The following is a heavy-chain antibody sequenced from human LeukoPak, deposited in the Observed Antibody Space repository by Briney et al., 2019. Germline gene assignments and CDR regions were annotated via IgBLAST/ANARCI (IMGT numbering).Heavy chain of an antibody. D-gene: IGHD3-22*01. Sequence: GGSLRLSCAAPGFTFSSCDMNWVRQAPGKGPEWVSGISTSGAGTYYADSVKGRFAISRDNSKSTLYLQMNSLRVEDTAVYYCAEGIYDGSGHNIDYWGQGTLVTVSS. J-gene: IGHJ4*02. V-gene: IGHV3-23*01. CDR2: ISTSGAGT. CDR3: AEGIYDGSGHNIDY. CDR1: GFTFSSCD.